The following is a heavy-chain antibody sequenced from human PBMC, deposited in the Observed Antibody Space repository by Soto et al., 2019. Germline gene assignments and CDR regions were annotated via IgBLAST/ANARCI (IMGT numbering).Heavy chain of an antibody. J-gene: IGHJ6*02. CDR1: GFTFSSYS. V-gene: IGHV3-21*01. CDR2: ISSSSSYI. D-gene: IGHD3-22*01. CDR3: ARDGGYYDSSGYYGMDV. Sequence: GGSLRLSCAASGFTFSSYSMNWVRQAPGKGPEWVSSISSSSSYIYYADSVKGRFTISRDNAKNSLYLQMNSLRAEDTAVYYCARDGGYYDSSGYYGMDVWGQGTTVTVSS.